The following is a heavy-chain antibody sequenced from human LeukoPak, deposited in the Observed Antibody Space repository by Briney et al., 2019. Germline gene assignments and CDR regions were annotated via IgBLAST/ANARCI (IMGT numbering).Heavy chain of an antibody. J-gene: IGHJ4*02. D-gene: IGHD2-15*01. CDR1: GYTFTGYY. Sequence: ASVKVSCKASGYTFTGYYIQWMGQAPGQGLEWMGWVNPNRGDTSYAQKFQDRVTMTRDTPINTAYMELSGLTSDDTAVYYCGRRRIDCSDTGCYVDYWGQGTLVTVSS. CDR3: GRRRIDCSDTGCYVDY. V-gene: IGHV1-2*02. CDR2: VNPNRGDT.